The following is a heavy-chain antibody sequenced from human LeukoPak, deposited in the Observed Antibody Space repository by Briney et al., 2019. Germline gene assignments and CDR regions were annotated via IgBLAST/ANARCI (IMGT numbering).Heavy chain of an antibody. CDR3: ARVGEVLGYCSSTSCYVGGYYYGMDV. J-gene: IGHJ6*02. V-gene: IGHV4-4*07. D-gene: IGHD2-2*01. Sequence: SETLSLTCTVSGGSISSYYWSWIRQPAGKGLEWIGRIYTSGSTNYNPSLKSRVTMSVDTSKNQFSLKLSSVAAADTAVYYCARVGEVLGYCSSTSCYVGGYYYGMDVWGQGTTVTVSS. CDR1: GGSISSYY. CDR2: IYTSGST.